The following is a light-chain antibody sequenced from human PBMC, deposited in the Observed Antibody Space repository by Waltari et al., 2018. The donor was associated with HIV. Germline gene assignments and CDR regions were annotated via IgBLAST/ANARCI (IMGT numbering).Light chain of an antibody. J-gene: IGLJ3*02. CDR1: SAHSPYA. V-gene: IGLV4-69*01. CDR2: VKSDGSH. Sequence: QLAVTQSPSASASLGASVKLTCTLTSAHSPYAIAWHQQQPGKGPRFLLKVKSDGSHIKGDGIPDRFSGSSFGAERYLTITRLRSDDEADYYCQTWGTGIRVFGGGTKLTVL. CDR3: QTWGTGIRV.